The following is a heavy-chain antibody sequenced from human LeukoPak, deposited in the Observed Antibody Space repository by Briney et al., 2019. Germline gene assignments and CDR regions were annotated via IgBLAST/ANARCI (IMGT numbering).Heavy chain of an antibody. Sequence: GASVKVSCKASGYTFTGYYLHWVRQAPGQGLEWMGWINPNLGDTNYTQKFEGRVTMTRDTSINTVYMDLSRLTSDDTAVYYCARGLLWLGELGYWGQGALVTVSS. CDR3: ARGLLWLGELGY. V-gene: IGHV1-2*02. D-gene: IGHD3-10*01. CDR2: INPNLGDT. J-gene: IGHJ4*02. CDR1: GYTFTGYY.